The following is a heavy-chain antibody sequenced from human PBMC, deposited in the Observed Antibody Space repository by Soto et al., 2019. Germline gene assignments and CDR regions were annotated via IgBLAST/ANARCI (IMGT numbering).Heavy chain of an antibody. Sequence: GESLKISCSVSGFTLSNFAMHWIRQAPGKGLEWVAMISHGEKRTYYADSVKGRFTVSRDNSMKTFDVQMTSLRPQDTAFYYCAKGGFSSRSSNLPSLGWGQGTLVPVSS. V-gene: IGHV3-30*04. J-gene: IGHJ4*02. CDR1: GFTLSNFA. CDR2: ISHGEKRT. CDR3: AKGGFSSRSSNLPSLG. D-gene: IGHD6-6*01.